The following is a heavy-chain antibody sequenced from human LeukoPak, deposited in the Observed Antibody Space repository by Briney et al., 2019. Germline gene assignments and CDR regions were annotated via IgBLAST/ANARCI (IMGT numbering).Heavy chain of an antibody. D-gene: IGHD6-6*01. CDR1: GGSISSNNDN. CDR3: ARGSSLRDADAFDI. J-gene: IGHJ3*02. CDR2: FYYTGST. V-gene: IGHV4-39*01. Sequence: SETLSLTCTVSGGSISSNNDNWGWIRQPPGKGLEWIGIFYYTGSTHYNPSLKSRVTISVDTSNNQFSLKLSSVTAADTAVYYCARGSSLRDADAFDIWGQGTMVTVSS.